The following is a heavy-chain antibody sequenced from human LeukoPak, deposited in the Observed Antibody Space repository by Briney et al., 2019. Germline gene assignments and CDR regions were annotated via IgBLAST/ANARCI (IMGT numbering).Heavy chain of an antibody. Sequence: GGSLRLSCAASGFTFSSYSMTWVRQAPGKGLEWVSSISSSSSYIYYADSVKGRFTISRDNAKNSLYLQMNSLRAEDTAVYYCARDAPSSSWYFRGFDYWGQGTLVTVSS. D-gene: IGHD6-13*01. CDR1: GFTFSSYS. CDR3: ARDAPSSSWYFRGFDY. J-gene: IGHJ4*02. V-gene: IGHV3-21*01. CDR2: ISSSSSYI.